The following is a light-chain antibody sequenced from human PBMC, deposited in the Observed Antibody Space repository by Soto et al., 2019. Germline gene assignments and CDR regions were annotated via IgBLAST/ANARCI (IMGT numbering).Light chain of an antibody. CDR3: QQDNSFPLT. Sequence: DSQMTQAPSSVSGSVXDXLPIXCRASQGISSWLAWYQQKPGKAPKLLIYAASSLQSGVPSRFSGSGSGTDFTLTISSLQPEDFATYYCQQDNSFPLTFGGGTKVDIK. CDR1: QGISSW. V-gene: IGKV1-12*01. CDR2: AAS. J-gene: IGKJ4*01.